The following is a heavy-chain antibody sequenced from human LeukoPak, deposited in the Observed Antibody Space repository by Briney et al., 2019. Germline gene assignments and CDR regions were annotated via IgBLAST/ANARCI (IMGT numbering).Heavy chain of an antibody. CDR3: ARSGYYGSGSSNYYYYYYYMDV. CDR1: GVSISSYY. J-gene: IGHJ6*03. V-gene: IGHV4-59*08. Sequence: SETLSLTCTVSGVSISSYYWSWLRQPPGKGLEGLGYIYYSGSTNYNPSLKSRVTISVDTSKNQFSLKLSSVTAADTAVYYCARSGYYGSGSSNYYYYYYYMDVWGKGTTVTISS. CDR2: IYYSGST. D-gene: IGHD3-10*01.